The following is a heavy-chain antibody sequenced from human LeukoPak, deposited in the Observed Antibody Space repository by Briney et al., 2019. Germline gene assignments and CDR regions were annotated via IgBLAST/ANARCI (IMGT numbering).Heavy chain of an antibody. Sequence: SETLSLTCAVYGGSFSGYYWSWIRQHPGKGLEWIGYIYYSGSTYYNPSLKSRVTISVDTSKNQFSLKLSSVTAADTAVYYCARARWGIAAAGSKDWFDPWGQGTLVTVSS. J-gene: IGHJ5*02. D-gene: IGHD6-13*01. CDR2: IYYSGST. CDR1: GGSFSGYY. V-gene: IGHV4-31*11. CDR3: ARARWGIAAAGSKDWFDP.